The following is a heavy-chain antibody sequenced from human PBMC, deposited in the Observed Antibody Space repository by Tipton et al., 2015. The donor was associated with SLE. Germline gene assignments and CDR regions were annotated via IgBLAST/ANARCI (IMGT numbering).Heavy chain of an antibody. CDR3: ARAGRVTAHYFDY. Sequence: SLRLSCAASGFTFSDHYMSWIRQAPGKGLEWVSYISSSGSSIYYADSVKGRFTISRDNAKNSLYLQMNSPRAEDTAIYYCARAGRVTAHYFDYWGHGALVTVSS. CDR1: GFTFSDHY. J-gene: IGHJ4*01. D-gene: IGHD4-23*01. V-gene: IGHV3-11*01. CDR2: ISSSGSSI.